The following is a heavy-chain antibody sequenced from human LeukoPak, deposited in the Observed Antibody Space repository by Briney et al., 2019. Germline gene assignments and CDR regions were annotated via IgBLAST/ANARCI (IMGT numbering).Heavy chain of an antibody. CDR1: GGSISSYY. V-gene: IGHV4-4*07. J-gene: IGHJ4*02. CDR3: ARVLRDYVWGSYRYHPACDY. D-gene: IGHD3-16*02. CDR2: IYTSGST. Sequence: SETLSLTCTVPGGSISSYYWSWIRQPAGKGLEWIGRIYTSGSTNYNPSLKSRVTMSVDTSKNQFSLKLSSVTAADTAVYYCARVLRDYVWGSYRYHPACDYWGQGTLVTVSS.